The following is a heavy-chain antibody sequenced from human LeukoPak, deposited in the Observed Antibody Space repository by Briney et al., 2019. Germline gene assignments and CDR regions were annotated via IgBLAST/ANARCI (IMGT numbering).Heavy chain of an antibody. D-gene: IGHD5-18*01. Sequence: PSETLSLTCTVSGGSVSSGSYYWSWIRQPPGKGLEWIGYIYYSGSTNYNPSLKSRVTISVDTSKNQFSLKLSSVTAADTAVYYCARVGYSYGPEYYFDYWGQGTLVTVSS. CDR3: ARVGYSYGPEYYFDY. J-gene: IGHJ4*02. V-gene: IGHV4-61*01. CDR1: GGSVSSGSYY. CDR2: IYYSGST.